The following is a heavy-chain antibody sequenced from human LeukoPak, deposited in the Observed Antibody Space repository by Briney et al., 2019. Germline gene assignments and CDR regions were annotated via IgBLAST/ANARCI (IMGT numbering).Heavy chain of an antibody. CDR2: IYPGDSDT. CDR3: ARQTNTAMVEP. CDR1: GYSFTSYS. Sequence: GESLKISCKGSGYSFTSYSIGWVRQMPGKGVEWMGIIYPGDSDTRYSPSFQGQVTISADKSISTTYLQWSSLKASDTAMYYSARQTNTAMVEPWGQGTLVTVSS. J-gene: IGHJ5*02. D-gene: IGHD5-18*01. V-gene: IGHV5-51*01.